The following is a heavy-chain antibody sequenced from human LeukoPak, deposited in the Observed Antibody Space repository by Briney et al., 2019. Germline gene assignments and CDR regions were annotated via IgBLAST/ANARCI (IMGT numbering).Heavy chain of an antibody. CDR2: IYYSGST. V-gene: IGHV4-39*01. Sequence: SETLSLTCAVSGGSISSSNWWSWVRQTPGKGLEWIGSIYYSGSTYYNPSLKSRVTISVDTSKNQFSLKLSSVTAADTAVYYCARVYYSSSYDYWYFDLWGRGTLVTVSS. CDR3: ARVYYSSSYDYWYFDL. D-gene: IGHD6-13*01. J-gene: IGHJ2*01. CDR1: GGSISSSNW.